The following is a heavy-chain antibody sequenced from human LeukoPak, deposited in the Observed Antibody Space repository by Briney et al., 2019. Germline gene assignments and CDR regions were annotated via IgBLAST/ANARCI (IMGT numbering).Heavy chain of an antibody. J-gene: IGHJ4*02. V-gene: IGHV3-30*04. CDR2: TSHDGSKK. Sequence: GGSLRLSCAASGFTFSKYAMHWVRQAPGKGLEWVAITSHDGSKKYYADSVRGRFTVSRDNSKKTLYLQMNSLRTEDTAVYYCARDPLEYTYGIYIDCWGQGTLVTVSS. CDR3: ARDPLEYTYGIYIDC. D-gene: IGHD5-18*01. CDR1: GFTFSKYA.